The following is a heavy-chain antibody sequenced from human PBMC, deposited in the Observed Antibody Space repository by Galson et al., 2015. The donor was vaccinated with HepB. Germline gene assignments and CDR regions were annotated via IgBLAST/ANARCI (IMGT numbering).Heavy chain of an antibody. J-gene: IGHJ3*02. CDR3: ARDGGGIAVADAFDI. V-gene: IGHV3-7*01. Sequence: SLRLSCAASGFTFSSYWMSWVRQAPGKGLEWVANIKQNGSEKYYVDSVKGRFTISRDNAKNSLYLQMNSLRAEDTAVYYCARDGGGIAVADAFDIWGQGTTVTVSS. CDR1: GFTFSSYW. CDR2: IKQNGSEK. D-gene: IGHD6-19*01.